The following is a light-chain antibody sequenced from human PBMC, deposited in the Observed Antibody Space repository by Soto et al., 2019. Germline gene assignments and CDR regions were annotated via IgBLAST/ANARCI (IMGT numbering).Light chain of an antibody. Sequence: EIVMTQSPATLSVSPGERATLSCRASQSVSSNLAWYQQKPGQAPRLLIYCASTRHTGIPARFSGSGSGTEFTLTISSLQSVDFAVYYCQQYNNWPRGTFGQGTKVEIK. V-gene: IGKV3-15*01. CDR2: CAS. CDR1: QSVSSN. CDR3: QQYNNWPRGT. J-gene: IGKJ1*01.